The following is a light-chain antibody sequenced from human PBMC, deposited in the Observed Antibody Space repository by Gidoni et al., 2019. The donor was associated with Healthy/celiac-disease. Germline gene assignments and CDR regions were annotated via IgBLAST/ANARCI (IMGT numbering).Light chain of an antibody. Sequence: IVLTQSPYTLSLSPGESATLSCRASQSVSSSYLAWYQQKPGQATRLLIYGASSRATGIPDRFSGSGSGTDFTLTISRLEPEDFAVYYCQQYGSSPTFGQGTKVEIK. CDR1: QSVSSSY. CDR2: GAS. CDR3: QQYGSSPT. V-gene: IGKV3-20*01. J-gene: IGKJ1*01.